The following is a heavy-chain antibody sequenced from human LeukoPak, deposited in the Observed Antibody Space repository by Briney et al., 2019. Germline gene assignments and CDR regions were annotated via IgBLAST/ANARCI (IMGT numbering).Heavy chain of an antibody. D-gene: IGHD1-26*01. CDR2: IGGDGVGK. V-gene: IGHV3-23*01. CDR3: AKRAGGTPDY. Sequence: GGSLRLSCVASGFIFSNYAMTGVRQAPGKGLEWVSAIGGDGVGKDYADSVKGRFTISRDNSKNTLYLQMNSLGAEDTALYYCAKRAGGTPDYWGLGTLVIVSS. CDR1: GFIFSNYA. J-gene: IGHJ4*02.